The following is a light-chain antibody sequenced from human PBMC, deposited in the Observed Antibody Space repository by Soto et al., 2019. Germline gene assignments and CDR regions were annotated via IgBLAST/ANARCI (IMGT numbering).Light chain of an antibody. CDR3: SSYKSSTPSV. CDR2: EVS. Sequence: QSALTQPASVSGSPGQSITISCTGTSSDVGGYDDVSWYQQHQGTAPKLMIYEVSNRPSGVSNRFSGSKSGNTASLTISGLQAEDEADYYCSSYKSSTPSVFGTGTKLTVL. V-gene: IGLV2-14*01. J-gene: IGLJ1*01. CDR1: SSDVGGYDD.